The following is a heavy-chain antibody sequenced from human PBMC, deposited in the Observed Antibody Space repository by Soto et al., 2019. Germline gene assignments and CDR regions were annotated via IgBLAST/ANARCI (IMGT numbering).Heavy chain of an antibody. J-gene: IGHJ6*02. D-gene: IGHD6-6*01. CDR3: ARAGIAARLYYYGMDV. CDR1: GGTFSSYA. V-gene: IGHV1-69*13. CDR2: IIPIFGTA. Sequence: GASVKVSCKASGGTFSSYAISWVRQAPGQGLEWMGGIIPIFGTANYAQKFQGRVTITADESTSTAYMELSSLRSEDTAVYYCARAGIAARLYYYGMDVWGQGTTVTVSS.